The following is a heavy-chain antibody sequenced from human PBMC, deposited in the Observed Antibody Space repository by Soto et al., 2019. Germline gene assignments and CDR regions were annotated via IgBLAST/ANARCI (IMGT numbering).Heavy chain of an antibody. CDR1: GDSVTSVNYF. CDR2: ISNSGIS. CDR3: ARGGGNSYYAYQFDT. V-gene: IGHV4-61*01. Sequence: SETLSLTCAVSGDSVTSVNYFWTWIRQPPGGGLEWIGYISNSGISKYNPSLKSRVAMSQDTSKNQFSLNLHSVTAADTAVYFCARGGGNSYYAYQFDTWGQGALLTVCS. J-gene: IGHJ4*02. D-gene: IGHD2-21*01.